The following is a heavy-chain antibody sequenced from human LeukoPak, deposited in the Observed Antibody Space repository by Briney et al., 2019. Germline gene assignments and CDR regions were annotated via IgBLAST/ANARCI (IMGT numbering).Heavy chain of an antibody. CDR2: INPGNGNT. D-gene: IGHD3-10*01. CDR1: GYTLTSYA. J-gene: IGHJ4*02. Sequence: ASVKVSCKASGYTLTSYAVHWVRQAPGQSLEWMGWINPGNGNTKYSQKFQGRVTTTRDTAASTAYMELSCLRSEDTAVYYCARYYGSGSYDYWGQGTLVTVSS. CDR3: ARYYGSGSYDY. V-gene: IGHV1-3*01.